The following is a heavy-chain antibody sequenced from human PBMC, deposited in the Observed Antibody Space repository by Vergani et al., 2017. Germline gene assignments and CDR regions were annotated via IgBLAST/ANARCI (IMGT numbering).Heavy chain of an antibody. CDR2: IYYSGST. Sequence: QLQLQESGPGLVKPSATLSLTCSVSGASIRSSNYYWGWIRQPPGKGLELIASIYYSGSTYYKSFLNSRVTISVDTSKNQFFLKRSSVTAADTAVYFCERQSTVGWLVKLGWIDPWGQGILVTVSS. D-gene: IGHD6-19*01. J-gene: IGHJ5*02. V-gene: IGHV4-39*01. CDR3: ERQSTVGWLVKLGWIDP. CDR1: GASIRSSNYY.